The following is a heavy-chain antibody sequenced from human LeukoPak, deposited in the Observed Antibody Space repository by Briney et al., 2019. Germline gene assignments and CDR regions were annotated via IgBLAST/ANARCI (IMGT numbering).Heavy chain of an antibody. D-gene: IGHD2-15*01. CDR3: ARYCRGGSCPYYFDY. V-gene: IGHV4-61*01. J-gene: IGHJ4*02. CDR2: IYYSGST. CDR1: GGSVSSGSYY. Sequence: SETLSLTCTVSGGSVSSGSYYWSWIRQPPGKGLEWIGYIYYSGSTNYNPSLKSRGTISVDTSKNQFSLKLSSVTAADTAVYYCARYCRGGSCPYYFDYWGQGTLVTVSS.